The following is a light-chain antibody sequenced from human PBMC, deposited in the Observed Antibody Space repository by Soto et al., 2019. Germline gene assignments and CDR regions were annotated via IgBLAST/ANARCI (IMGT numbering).Light chain of an antibody. V-gene: IGKV3-15*01. CDR3: QQYHNWPPRT. CDR2: GAS. Sequence: EIVMTQSPATLSVSPGERVTLSCRASQSVSSNLAWYQQKPGQAPRFLIYGASTRATGIPARFSGGGSETEFTLTISSLQSEDFAVYYCQQYHNWPPRTFGQGTKVEIK. CDR1: QSVSSN. J-gene: IGKJ1*01.